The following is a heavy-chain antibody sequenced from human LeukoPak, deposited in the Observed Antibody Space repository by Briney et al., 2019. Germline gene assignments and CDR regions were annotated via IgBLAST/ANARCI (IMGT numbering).Heavy chain of an antibody. CDR1: GGSINGHW. D-gene: IGHD6-13*01. Sequence: PSETLSRASTVSGGSINGHWWSWIRQPPGKGLEWIGYIYYSGGTNYNPSLNSRVSISVDTSKNQFSLNLNSVTAADTAVYYCAGLHFAAAEGLGPRGRATLPAVSS. CDR2: IYYSGGT. J-gene: IGHJ5*02. V-gene: IGHV4-59*08. CDR3: AGLHFAAAEGLGP.